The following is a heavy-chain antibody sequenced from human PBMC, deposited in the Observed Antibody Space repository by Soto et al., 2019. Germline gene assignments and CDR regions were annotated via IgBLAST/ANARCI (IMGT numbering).Heavy chain of an antibody. Sequence: SVKVSCKASGGTFSSYAISWVRQAPGQGLEWMGGIIPIFGTANYAQKFQGRVTITADESTSTAYMELSSLRSEDTAVYYCARGAYDFWSGYYAQPRNWFDPWGQGTLVTVSS. D-gene: IGHD3-3*01. CDR1: GGTFSSYA. V-gene: IGHV1-69*13. J-gene: IGHJ5*02. CDR3: ARGAYDFWSGYYAQPRNWFDP. CDR2: IIPIFGTA.